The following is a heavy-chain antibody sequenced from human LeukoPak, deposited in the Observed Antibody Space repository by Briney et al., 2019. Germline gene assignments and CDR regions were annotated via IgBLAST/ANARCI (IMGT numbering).Heavy chain of an antibody. Sequence: SQTLSLTCTVSGGSISSGSYYWSWIRQPAGKGLEWIGRIYTSRSTNYNPSLKSRVTISVDTSKNQFSLKLSSVTAADTAVYCCARVRKWQLDYWGQGTLVTVSS. J-gene: IGHJ4*02. CDR3: ARVRKWQLDY. CDR1: GGSISSGSYY. V-gene: IGHV4-61*02. CDR2: IYTSRST. D-gene: IGHD5-12*01.